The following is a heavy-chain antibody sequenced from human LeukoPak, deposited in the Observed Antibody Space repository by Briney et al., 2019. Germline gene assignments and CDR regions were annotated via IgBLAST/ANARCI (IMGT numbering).Heavy chain of an antibody. CDR2: INHSGST. V-gene: IGHV4-34*01. CDR1: GGSFSGYY. CDR3: ARTGRAVVVPAAIRWFDP. J-gene: IGHJ5*02. D-gene: IGHD2-2*02. Sequence: SETLSLTCAVYGGSFSGYYWSWIRQPPGKGLEWIGEINHSGSTNYNPSLKSRVTISVDTSKNQFSLKLSSVTAADTAVYYCARTGRAVVVPAAIRWFDPWGQGTLVTVSS.